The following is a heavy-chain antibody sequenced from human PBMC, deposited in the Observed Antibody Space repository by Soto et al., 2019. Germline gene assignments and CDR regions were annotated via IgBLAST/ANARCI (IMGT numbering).Heavy chain of an antibody. J-gene: IGHJ5*02. CDR1: GGSFSGYY. CDR3: ARGSTLALMTTVTRAWFDP. V-gene: IGHV4-34*01. D-gene: IGHD4-17*01. Sequence: QVQLQQWGAGLLKPSETLSLTCAVYGGSFSGYYWSWIRQPPGKGLEWIGEINHSGSTNYNPSLKSRLTISVDTSKNQFSLKLSSVTAADTAVYYCARGSTLALMTTVTRAWFDPWGQGTLVTVSS. CDR2: INHSGST.